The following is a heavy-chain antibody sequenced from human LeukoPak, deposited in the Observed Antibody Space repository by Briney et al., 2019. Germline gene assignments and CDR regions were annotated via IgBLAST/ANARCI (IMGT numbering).Heavy chain of an antibody. Sequence: GESLKISCKGSGYSFTSYWIGWVRQMPGKGLEWMGIIYPGDSDTRYSPSFQGQVTISADKSISTAYLQWSSLKASDTAMYYCARLTGEYYYDSGGYPDYWGQGTLVTVSS. V-gene: IGHV5-51*01. CDR3: ARLTGEYYYDSGGYPDY. D-gene: IGHD3-22*01. J-gene: IGHJ4*02. CDR1: GYSFTSYW. CDR2: IYPGDSDT.